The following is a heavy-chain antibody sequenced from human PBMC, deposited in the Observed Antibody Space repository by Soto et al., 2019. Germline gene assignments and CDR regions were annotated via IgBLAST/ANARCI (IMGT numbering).Heavy chain of an antibody. D-gene: IGHD3-22*01. CDR1: GFTFSSYA. J-gene: IGHJ3*02. V-gene: IGHV3-30-3*01. Sequence: SLRLSCAASGFTFSSYAMHWVRQAPGKGLEWVAVISYDGSNKYYADSVKGRFTISRDNSKNTLYLQMNSLRAEDTAVYYCARDRDYYDSSGYSPGAFDIWGQGTMVTVSS. CDR2: ISYDGSNK. CDR3: ARDRDYYDSSGYSPGAFDI.